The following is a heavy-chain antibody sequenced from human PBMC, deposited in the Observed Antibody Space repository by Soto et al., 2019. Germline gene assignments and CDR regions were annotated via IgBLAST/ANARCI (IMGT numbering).Heavy chain of an antibody. CDR1: GFTFSSYS. J-gene: IGHJ4*02. D-gene: IGHD6-19*01. V-gene: IGHV3-21*01. CDR2: ISSSSSYI. CDR3: ARGRDRSSGWFGLRLSYFDY. Sequence: EVQLVESGGGLVKPGGSLRLSCAASGFTFSSYSMNWVRQAPGKGLEWVSSISSSSSYIYYADSVKGRFTISRDNAKNSLYLQMNSLRAEDTAVYYCARGRDRSSGWFGLRLSYFDYWGQGTLVTVSS.